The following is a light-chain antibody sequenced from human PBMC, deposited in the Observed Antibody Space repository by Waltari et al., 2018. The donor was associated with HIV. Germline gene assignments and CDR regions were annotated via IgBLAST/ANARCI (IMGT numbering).Light chain of an antibody. V-gene: IGLV3-1*01. CDR2: QDH. CDR1: ELGDKY. CDR3: QTWGSTTSGV. Sequence: SYEVTQPPSVAVSPGQTATITCSGYELGDKYTCWYQHKPGQSPLLVIYQDHKRPSGIPERFSGSSSWHTATLTISGSLPIDEADYYCQTWGSTTSGVFGRGTKLTVL. J-gene: IGLJ2*01.